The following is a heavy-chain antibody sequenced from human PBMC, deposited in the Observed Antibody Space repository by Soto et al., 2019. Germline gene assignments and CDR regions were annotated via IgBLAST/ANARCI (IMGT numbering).Heavy chain of an antibody. V-gene: IGHV1-69*08. Sequence: QVQLVQSGAEVKKPGSSVKVSCKTSGDTFSSYSVTWVRQAPGQGLEWMGRFIPMLGIANYAQKFQGRVTITADNTTSTVYMELSSRRSEDTALYYCARDAGDVYPSWFDPWGQGTLVTVSS. D-gene: IGHD3-16*01. J-gene: IGHJ5*02. CDR2: FIPMLGIA. CDR1: GDTFSSYS. CDR3: ARDAGDVYPSWFDP.